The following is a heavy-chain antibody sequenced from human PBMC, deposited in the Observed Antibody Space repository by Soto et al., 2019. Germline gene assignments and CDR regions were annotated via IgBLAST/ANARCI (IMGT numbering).Heavy chain of an antibody. Sequence: QVQLVESGGGVVQPGRSLRLSCAASGFTFSSYGMHWVRQAPGKGLEWVAVIWYDGSNKYYADSVKGRFTISRDNSKNTLYLQMNSLRAEDTAVYYCARDGPRYCTNGVCYFYYFDYWGQGTLVTGSS. CDR3: ARDGPRYCTNGVCYFYYFDY. J-gene: IGHJ4*02. CDR2: IWYDGSNK. D-gene: IGHD2-8*01. CDR1: GFTFSSYG. V-gene: IGHV3-33*01.